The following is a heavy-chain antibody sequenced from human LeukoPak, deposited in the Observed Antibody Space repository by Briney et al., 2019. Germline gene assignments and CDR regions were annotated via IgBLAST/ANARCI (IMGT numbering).Heavy chain of an antibody. CDR2: IYYSGST. Sequence: PSETLSLTCTVSGGSISSSSYYWGWIRQPPGKGLEWIGSIYYSGSTYYNPSLKSRVTISVDTSKNQFSLKLSSVTAADTAVYYCASPIIPDRDAFDIWGQGTMVTVSS. J-gene: IGHJ3*02. V-gene: IGHV4-39*01. D-gene: IGHD3-3*01. CDR1: GGSISSSSYY. CDR3: ASPIIPDRDAFDI.